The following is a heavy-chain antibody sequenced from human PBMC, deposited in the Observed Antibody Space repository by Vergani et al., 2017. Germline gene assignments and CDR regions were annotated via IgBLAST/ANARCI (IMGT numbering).Heavy chain of an antibody. CDR2: ISAYNGNT. Sequence: QVQLVQSGAEVKKPGASVKVSCKASGYPFPSYGISWLRQAPGQGLEWMGWISAYNGNTNYAQKLQGRVTMTTDTSTSTAYMELRSLRSDDTAVYYCARDGEWLLFGDNHNWFDPWGQGTLVTVSS. J-gene: IGHJ5*02. CDR1: GYPFPSYG. CDR3: ARDGEWLLFGDNHNWFDP. V-gene: IGHV1-18*04. D-gene: IGHD3-3*01.